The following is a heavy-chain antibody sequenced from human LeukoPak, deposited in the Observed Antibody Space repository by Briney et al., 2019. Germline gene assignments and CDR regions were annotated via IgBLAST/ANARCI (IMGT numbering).Heavy chain of an antibody. D-gene: IGHD3-3*01. Sequence: ASVRVSCKASGYTFTSYGISWVRQAPGQGLEWMGWISAYNGNTNYAQKLQGRVTMTTDTSTSTAYMELRSLRSDDTAVYYCARGNYDFWSGYYTLWWFDPWGQGTLVTVSS. CDR3: ARGNYDFWSGYYTLWWFDP. CDR2: ISAYNGNT. J-gene: IGHJ5*02. V-gene: IGHV1-18*01. CDR1: GYTFTSYG.